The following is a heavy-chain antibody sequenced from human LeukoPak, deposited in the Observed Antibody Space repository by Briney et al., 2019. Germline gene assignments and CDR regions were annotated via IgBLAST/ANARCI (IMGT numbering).Heavy chain of an antibody. D-gene: IGHD3-9*01. Sequence: ASVKVSCKASGYTFTSYDINWVRQATGQGLEWMGWMNPNSGNTGYAQKFQGRVTMTRNTSISTAYMELSSLRSEDTAVYYCATRGRDYDILTGYYVSDDYWGQGTLVTVSS. CDR3: ATRGRDYDILTGYYVSDDY. CDR2: MNPNSGNT. V-gene: IGHV1-8*01. J-gene: IGHJ4*02. CDR1: GYTFTSYD.